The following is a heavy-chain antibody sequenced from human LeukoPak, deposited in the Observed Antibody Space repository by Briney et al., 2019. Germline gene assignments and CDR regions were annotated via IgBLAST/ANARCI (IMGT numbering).Heavy chain of an antibody. D-gene: IGHD6-13*01. CDR2: IYHSGST. Sequence: PSETLSLTCTVSGYSISSGYYWGWIRQPPGKGLEWIGSIYHSGSTNYNPSLKSRVTISVDTSKNQFSLKLSSVTAADTAVYYCAREGIAAAGGLDYWGQGTLVTVSS. CDR1: GYSISSGYY. V-gene: IGHV4-38-2*02. CDR3: AREGIAAAGGLDY. J-gene: IGHJ4*02.